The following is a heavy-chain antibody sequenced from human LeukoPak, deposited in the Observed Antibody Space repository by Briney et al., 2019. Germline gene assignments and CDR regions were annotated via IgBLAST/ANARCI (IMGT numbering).Heavy chain of an antibody. V-gene: IGHV3-7*03. D-gene: IGHD6-19*01. CDR1: GFTFSSYW. CDR3: ARVGSGWYPNWLDP. J-gene: IGHJ5*02. Sequence: PGGSLRLSCAASGFTFSSYWMSWVRQAPGKGLEWVANIKQDGSEKYYVDSVKGRFTISRDNAKNSLYLQMNSLRAEDTAVYYCARVGSGWYPNWLDPWGQGTLVTVSS. CDR2: IKQDGSEK.